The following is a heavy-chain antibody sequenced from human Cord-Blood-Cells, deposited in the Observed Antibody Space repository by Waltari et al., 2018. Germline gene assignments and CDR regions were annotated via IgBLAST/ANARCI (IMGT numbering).Heavy chain of an antibody. CDR2: IITIFGKA. D-gene: IGHD2-21*02. V-gene: IGHV1-69*06. J-gene: IGHJ5*02. CDR3: ARDSTVVTPQWFDP. CDR1: VCTFSSSA. Sequence: QVQLVQSGAEVKTPVSSVNVSCKASVCTFSSSALSCVRPAPGTGLEWMGGIITIFGKANYAQKFQGRVTITAEKSTRTAYMKLSSMRSEDTAVYYWARDSTVVTPQWFDPWGQGTLVTVSS.